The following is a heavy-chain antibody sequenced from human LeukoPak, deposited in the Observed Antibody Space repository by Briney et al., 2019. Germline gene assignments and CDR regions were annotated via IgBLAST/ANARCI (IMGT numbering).Heavy chain of an antibody. CDR3: ARSPHGGNVFLDF. V-gene: IGHV3-66*01. Sequence: PGGSLRLSCAASGFTVSSNYMSWVRQAPGKGLEWVSVIYSGGNIYYADSVKGRFTISRDNSENTLYLQMNSLRAEDTAVYYCARSPHGGNVFLDFWGQGTLVTVSS. D-gene: IGHD4-23*01. J-gene: IGHJ4*02. CDR2: IYSGGNI. CDR1: GFTVSSNY.